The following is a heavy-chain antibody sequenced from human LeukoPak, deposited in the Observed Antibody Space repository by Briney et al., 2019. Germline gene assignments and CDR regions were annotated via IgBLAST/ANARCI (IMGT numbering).Heavy chain of an antibody. J-gene: IGHJ4*02. Sequence: GASVKVSCKASGYTFTSYDINWVRQATGQGLEWMGWMNPNSGNTGYAQKFQGRVTMTRNTSISTAYMELSSLRSEDTAVYYCARGPTAYYYDSSGYYFPLWGQGTLVTVSS. V-gene: IGHV1-8*01. D-gene: IGHD3-22*01. CDR2: MNPNSGNT. CDR3: ARGPTAYYYDSSGYYFPL. CDR1: GYTFTSYD.